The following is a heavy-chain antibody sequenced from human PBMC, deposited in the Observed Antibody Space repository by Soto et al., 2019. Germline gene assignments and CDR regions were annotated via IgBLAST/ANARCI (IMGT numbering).Heavy chain of an antibody. CDR2: ISYDGNKT. CDR3: AKAYYDDTGYYDY. CDR1: GVTFSRYG. J-gene: IGHJ4*01. D-gene: IGHD3-22*01. Sequence: GGSLRLSCSASGVTFSRYGMHWVRQAPGKGLEWVAFISYDGNKTYYADSVKGRFNISRDNFKKTLYLQMNSLRADDSALYYCAKAYYDDTGYYDYWGHGTLVTVSS. V-gene: IGHV3-30*18.